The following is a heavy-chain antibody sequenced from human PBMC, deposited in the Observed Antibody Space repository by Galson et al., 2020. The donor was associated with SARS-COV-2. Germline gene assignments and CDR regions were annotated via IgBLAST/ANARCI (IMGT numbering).Heavy chain of an antibody. Sequence: GESLKISCIAAGWTCNDQCRDGVRQAPGKGLEWVARIRNKDNSYPTEYAASVKGRFSISRDDSRNSVHLQMNSLKTEDTAVYYCARDWNGAGDYWGQGILVIVSS. CDR2: IRNKDNSYPT. CDR3: ARDWNGAGDY. J-gene: IGHJ4*02. V-gene: IGHV3-72*01. CDR1: GWTCNDQC. D-gene: IGHD1-1*01.